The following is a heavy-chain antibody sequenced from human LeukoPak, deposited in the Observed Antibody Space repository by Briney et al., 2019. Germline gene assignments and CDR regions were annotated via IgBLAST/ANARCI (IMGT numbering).Heavy chain of an antibody. CDR3: VRGNDYGGPHY. CDR2: ISSDWTTT. CDR1: GITFSGYW. Sequence: GGSLRLSCPVSGITFSGYWVHWVRQAPGKGLVWVSRISSDWTTTTYADFVKGRFTISRDDAKNTVYLQMNSLRAEDAAVYYCVRGNDYGGPHYWGQGTLVTVSS. D-gene: IGHD4-23*01. V-gene: IGHV3-74*01. J-gene: IGHJ4*02.